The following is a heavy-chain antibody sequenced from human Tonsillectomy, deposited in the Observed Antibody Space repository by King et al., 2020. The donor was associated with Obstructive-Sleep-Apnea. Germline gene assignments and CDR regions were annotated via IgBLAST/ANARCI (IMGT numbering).Heavy chain of an antibody. Sequence: QVQLQESGPRLVKPSETLSLTCTVSDDSISNYYWSWIRQPPGKGLEWIGYIHYSGNTHYNPYLKSRVTISVDTSKNHFSLNLRSVTAADTAVYYCAREGREYFDSSGFIGYYYGMDVWGQGTTVTVSS. CDR2: IHYSGNT. J-gene: IGHJ6*02. CDR1: DDSISNYY. D-gene: IGHD3-22*01. V-gene: IGHV4-59*01. CDR3: AREGREYFDSSGFIGYYYGMDV.